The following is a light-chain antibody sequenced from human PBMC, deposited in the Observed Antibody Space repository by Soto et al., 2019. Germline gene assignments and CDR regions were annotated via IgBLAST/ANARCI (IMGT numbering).Light chain of an antibody. CDR2: EVI. CDR3: SSYTSISTLVI. CDR1: SSDVGGYNY. Sequence: QSALTQPASVSGSPGQSITISCTGTSSDVGGYNYVSWYQQHPGKAPKLMIYEVINRPSGVSNRFSGSKSCNTASLTISGLQADDEADYYCSSYTSISTLVIFGGGTKVTVL. V-gene: IGLV2-14*01. J-gene: IGLJ2*01.